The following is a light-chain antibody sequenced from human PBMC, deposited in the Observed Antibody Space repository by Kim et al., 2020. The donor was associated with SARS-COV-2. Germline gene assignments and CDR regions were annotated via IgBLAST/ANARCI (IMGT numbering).Light chain of an antibody. CDR2: RAS. CDR1: QSISSL. CDR3: QQYSTLWT. J-gene: IGKJ1*01. Sequence: SASVGDRVTITRRASQSISSLLAWYQQKPGKAPKVLMNRASSLESGVPSRFSGSGSGTEFTLTISSLQPDDFATYYCQQYSTLWTFGQGTKVDIK. V-gene: IGKV1-5*03.